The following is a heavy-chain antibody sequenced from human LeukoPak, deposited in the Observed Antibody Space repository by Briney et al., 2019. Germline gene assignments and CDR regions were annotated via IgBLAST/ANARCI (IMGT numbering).Heavy chain of an antibody. CDR3: ARHVVAVGFDY. J-gene: IGHJ4*02. CDR1: GFTFSSYS. V-gene: IGHV3-21*01. CDR2: ITSSSSYI. D-gene: IGHD3-22*01. Sequence: PRGSLRLSYAASGFTFSSYSMNWVRQAPGKGLEWVSSITSSSSYIYYADSVKGRFTISRDNAKNSLYLQMNSLRAEDTAVYYCARHVVAVGFDYWGQGTLVTVSS.